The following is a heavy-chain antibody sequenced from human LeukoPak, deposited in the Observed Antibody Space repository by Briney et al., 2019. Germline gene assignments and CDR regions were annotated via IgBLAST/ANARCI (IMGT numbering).Heavy chain of an antibody. D-gene: IGHD2-2*01. CDR3: AKPIVVVPAGNYFDY. V-gene: IGHV3-30*02. CDR2: IRYDGSNK. Sequence: QPGGSLRLSCAASGFTFSSYGMHWVRQAPGKGLEWVAFIRYDGSNKYYADSVKGRFTISRDNSKNTLYLQMNSLRAEDTAVYYCAKPIVVVPAGNYFDYGGQGTLVTVSS. J-gene: IGHJ4*02. CDR1: GFTFSSYG.